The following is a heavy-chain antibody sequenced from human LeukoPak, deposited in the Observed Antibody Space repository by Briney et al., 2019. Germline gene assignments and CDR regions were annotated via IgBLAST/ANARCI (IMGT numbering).Heavy chain of an antibody. D-gene: IGHD1-26*01. CDR3: ARTGGSYPYYFEY. V-gene: IGHV3-48*03. CDR1: GFTCSTYE. J-gene: IGHJ4*02. Sequence: WGSLSLSSAASGFTCSTYEMTWDRQSPGQGLEWGSYISSSGSTIYYADSVRGPYTTSRDNARNTMYLQMSIMRAEDTAVYYCARTGGSYPYYFEYWGQGTLVTVSS. CDR2: ISSSGSTI.